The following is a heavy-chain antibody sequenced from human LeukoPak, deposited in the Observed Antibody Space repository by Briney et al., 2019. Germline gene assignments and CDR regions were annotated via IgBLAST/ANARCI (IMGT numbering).Heavy chain of an antibody. CDR2: IRYDGSNK. CDR1: GFTFSSYG. J-gene: IGHJ3*02. V-gene: IGHV3-30*02. Sequence: GGSLRLSCAASGFTFSSYGMHWVRQAPGKGLEWVAFIRYDGSNKYYADSVKGRFTISRDNSKNTLYLQMNSLRAEDTAVYYCARVNQGAFDIWGQGTMVTVSP. CDR3: ARVNQGAFDI.